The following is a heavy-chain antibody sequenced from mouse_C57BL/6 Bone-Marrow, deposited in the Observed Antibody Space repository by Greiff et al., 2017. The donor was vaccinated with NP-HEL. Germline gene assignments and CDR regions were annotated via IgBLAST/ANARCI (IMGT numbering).Heavy chain of an antibody. CDR3: ARSPHYCGSSYYAMDY. J-gene: IGHJ4*01. V-gene: IGHV1-54*01. D-gene: IGHD1-1*01. CDR1: GYAFTNYL. Sequence: VQLQQSGAELVRPGTSVKVSCKASGYAFTNYLIEWVKQRPGQGLEWIGVINPGSGGTNYNEKFKGKAALTADKSSSTAYMQLSSLTSEDAAVYFCARSPHYCGSSYYAMDYWGQGTSVTVSS. CDR2: INPGSGGT.